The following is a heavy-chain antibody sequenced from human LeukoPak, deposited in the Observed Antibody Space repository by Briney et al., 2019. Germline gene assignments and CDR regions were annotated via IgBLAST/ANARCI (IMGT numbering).Heavy chain of an antibody. D-gene: IGHD3-3*01. J-gene: IGHJ4*02. CDR1: GYSISSGWY. CDR2: IYHSGST. Sequence: SETLSLTCTVSGYSISSGWYWGWIRQPPGKGLEWIGSIYHSGSTYYNPSLKSRVTISVDTSKSQFSLKLSSVTAADTAVYYCARWSGARIDYWGQGTLVTVSS. CDR3: ARWSGARIDY. V-gene: IGHV4-38-2*02.